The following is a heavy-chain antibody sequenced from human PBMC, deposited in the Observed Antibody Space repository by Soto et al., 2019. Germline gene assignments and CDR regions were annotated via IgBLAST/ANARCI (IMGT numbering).Heavy chain of an antibody. CDR1: GGTFSSYA. Sequence: ASVKVSCKASGGTFSSYAISWVRQAPGQGLEWMGGIIPIFGTANYAQKFQGRVTITADKSTSTAYMELSSLRSEDTAVYYCARGGFGLNDSSGYYIPGAFDIWGQGTMVTVSS. CDR3: ARGGFGLNDSSGYYIPGAFDI. V-gene: IGHV1-69*06. CDR2: IIPIFGTA. D-gene: IGHD3-22*01. J-gene: IGHJ3*02.